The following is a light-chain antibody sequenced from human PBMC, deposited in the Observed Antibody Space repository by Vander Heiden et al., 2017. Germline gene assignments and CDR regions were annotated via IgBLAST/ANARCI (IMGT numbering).Light chain of an antibody. CDR2: GAS. V-gene: IGKV3-20*01. J-gene: IGKJ3*01. Sequence: IVLTPSPGSLSSSPGGSATLSCSATQRVSSSYLAWYQQKPGQAPRLLIYGASSRATGIPDRFSGSGSGTDFTLTISRLEPEDFAVYYCQQDGSSPQTFGHGTKVDIK. CDR1: QRVSSSY. CDR3: QQDGSSPQT.